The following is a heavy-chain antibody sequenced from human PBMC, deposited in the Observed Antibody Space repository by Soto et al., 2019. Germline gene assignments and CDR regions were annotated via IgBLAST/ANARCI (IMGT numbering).Heavy chain of an antibody. Sequence: SETLSLTCAVSGGSINSGGYSWSWIRQPPGKGLEWIGYFYHSGGTSYSPSLKSRATISLDRSKNQFSLKLNSVTAADTAVYYCARGIEATGPYWYFDLWGRGNLVTVSS. CDR3: ARGIEATGPYWYFDL. CDR1: GGSINSGGYS. CDR2: FYHSGGT. V-gene: IGHV4-30-2*01. D-gene: IGHD3-9*01. J-gene: IGHJ2*01.